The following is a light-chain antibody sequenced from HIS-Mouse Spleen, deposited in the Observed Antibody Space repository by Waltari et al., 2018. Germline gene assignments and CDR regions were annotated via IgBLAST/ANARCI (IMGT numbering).Light chain of an antibody. CDR2: EVS. V-gene: IGLV2-8*01. CDR3: SSYAGSNNYV. CDR1: SSDVGGYNY. Sequence: QSALTQPPSASGSPGQSVTISCTGTSSDVGGYNYVSWYQQHPGNAPKLRIYEVSKRPSGVPARFSGSKSGNTASLTVSGLQAEDEADYYCSSYAGSNNYVFGTGTKVTVL. J-gene: IGLJ1*01.